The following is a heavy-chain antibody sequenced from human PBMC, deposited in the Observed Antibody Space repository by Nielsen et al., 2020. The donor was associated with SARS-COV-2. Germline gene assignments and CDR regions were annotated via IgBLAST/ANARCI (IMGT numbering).Heavy chain of an antibody. CDR2: IYYSGST. V-gene: IGHV4-59*08. CDR3: AATGPNWNFGY. CDR1: GGSISSYY. D-gene: IGHD1-20*01. J-gene: IGHJ4*02. Sequence: SETLSLTCTVSGGSISSYYWSWIRQPPGKGLEWNGCIYYSGSTNYNPSLKSRVTISVDTSKDQFSLKLSSVTAADTAVYYCAATGPNWNFGYWGQGTLVTVSS.